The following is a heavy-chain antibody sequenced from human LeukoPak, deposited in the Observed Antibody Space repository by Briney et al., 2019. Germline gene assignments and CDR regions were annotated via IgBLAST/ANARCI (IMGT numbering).Heavy chain of an antibody. CDR2: IHYSGST. J-gene: IGHJ4*02. CDR1: GGSVSSYY. D-gene: IGHD5-24*01. V-gene: IGHV4-59*08. CDR3: ARLHRDGYNYFDY. Sequence: SETLSLTCTVSGGSVSSYYWSWIRQPPGKGLEWIGHIHYSGSTDYNPSLKSRVTTSVDTYKTQFSLNLTSVTAADTAVYHCARLHRDGYNYFDYWGQGTLVTVSS.